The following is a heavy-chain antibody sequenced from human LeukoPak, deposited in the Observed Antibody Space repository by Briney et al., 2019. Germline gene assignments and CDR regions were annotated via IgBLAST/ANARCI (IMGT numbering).Heavy chain of an antibody. CDR3: TRDPRVDY. V-gene: IGHV3-48*03. CDR2: ISSSGSTI. CDR1: GFTFSSYE. J-gene: IGHJ4*02. Sequence: GGSLRLSCAASGFTFSSYEMNWVRQAPGKGLEWVSCISSSGSTIYYADSVKGRFTISRDNAKNSLYLQMNSLRTEDTAVYYCTRDPRVDYWGQGTLVTVSS.